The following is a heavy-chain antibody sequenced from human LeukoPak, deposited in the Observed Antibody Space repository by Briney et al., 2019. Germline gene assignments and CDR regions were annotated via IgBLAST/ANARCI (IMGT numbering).Heavy chain of an antibody. CDR1: GGSISSYY. J-gene: IGHJ6*03. CDR2: IYTSGST. CDR3: AGEGSSSYYYYYYMDV. D-gene: IGHD6-6*01. Sequence: SETLSLTCTVSGGSISSYYWSWIRQPAGKGLEWIGRIYTSGSTNYNPSLKSRVTMSVDTSKNQFSLKLSSVTAADTAVYYCAGEGSSSYYYYYYMDVWGKGTTVTVSS. V-gene: IGHV4-4*07.